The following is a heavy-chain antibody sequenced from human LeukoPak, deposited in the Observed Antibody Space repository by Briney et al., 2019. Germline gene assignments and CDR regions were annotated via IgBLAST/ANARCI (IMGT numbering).Heavy chain of an antibody. CDR3: AKDLGGWELLGAFDI. V-gene: IGHV3-23*01. D-gene: IGHD1-26*01. J-gene: IGHJ3*02. CDR1: GFTFSSYA. Sequence: PGGSLRLSCAASGFTFSSYAMSWVRQAPGKGLEWVSAISGSGGSTYYADSVKGLFTFSRDNSKNTLYLQMNSLRAEDTAVYYCAKDLGGWELLGAFDIWGQGTMVTVSS. CDR2: ISGSGGST.